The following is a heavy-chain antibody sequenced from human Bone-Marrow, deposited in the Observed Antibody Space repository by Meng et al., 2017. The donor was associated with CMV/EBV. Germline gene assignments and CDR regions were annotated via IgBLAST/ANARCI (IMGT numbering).Heavy chain of an antibody. CDR1: GFTFSSYW. Sequence: GESLKISCAASGFTFSSYWMHWVRQAPGKGLVWVSRINSDGSSTSYADSVKGRFTISRDNAKNTVYLQMNRLRAEDTAVYYCARGVVPAAYVPSHPNWFDPWGQGTLVTVSS. J-gene: IGHJ5*02. CDR2: INSDGSST. D-gene: IGHD2-2*01. V-gene: IGHV3-74*01. CDR3: ARGVVPAAYVPSHPNWFDP.